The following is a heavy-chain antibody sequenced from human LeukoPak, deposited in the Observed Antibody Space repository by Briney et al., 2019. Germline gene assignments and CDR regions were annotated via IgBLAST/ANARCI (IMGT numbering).Heavy chain of an antibody. CDR2: ISAYNGNT. CDR3: ARDGPIIAAAGTFDY. J-gene: IGHJ4*02. CDR1: GYTFTSYG. D-gene: IGHD6-13*01. Sequence: GASVKVSCKASGYTFTSYGISWVRQAPGQGLEWMGWISAYNGNTNYAQKLQGRVTMTTDTSTSTAYMELRSLRSDDTAVYYCARDGPIIAAAGTFDYWGRGTLVTVSS. V-gene: IGHV1-18*01.